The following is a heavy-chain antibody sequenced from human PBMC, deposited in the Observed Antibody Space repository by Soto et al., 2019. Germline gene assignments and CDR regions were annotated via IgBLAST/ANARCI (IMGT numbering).Heavy chain of an antibody. CDR1: GFTFSSYA. CDR2: ISGSGGST. CDR3: AKDGCSSTSCFFYGYFDL. Sequence: EVQLLESGGGLVQPGGSLRLSCAASGFTFSSYAMSWVRQAPGKGLEWVSAISGSGGSTYYADSVKGRFTISRDNSKNTLYLQMNSLRAEDTAVYYCAKDGCSSTSCFFYGYFDLWGRGTLVTVSS. J-gene: IGHJ2*01. V-gene: IGHV3-23*01. D-gene: IGHD2-2*01.